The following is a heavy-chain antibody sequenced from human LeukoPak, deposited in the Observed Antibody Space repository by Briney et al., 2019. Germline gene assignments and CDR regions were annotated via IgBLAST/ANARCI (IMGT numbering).Heavy chain of an antibody. CDR1: GFTVSSNY. CDR2: ISGSGGST. V-gene: IGHV3-23*01. Sequence: PGGSLRPSCAASGFTVSSNYMSWVRQAPGKGLEWVSAISGSGGSTYYADSVKGRFTISRDNSKNTLYLQMNSLRAEDTAVYYCAKGEYQLPTNWFDPWGQGTLVTVSS. D-gene: IGHD2-2*01. CDR3: AKGEYQLPTNWFDP. J-gene: IGHJ5*02.